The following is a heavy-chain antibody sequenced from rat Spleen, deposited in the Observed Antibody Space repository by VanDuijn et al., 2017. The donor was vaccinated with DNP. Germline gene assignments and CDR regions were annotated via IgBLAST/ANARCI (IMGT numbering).Heavy chain of an antibody. J-gene: IGHJ2*01. V-gene: IGHV5-31*01. CDR3: ARYGSVALDY. CDR1: GFTFNIYW. Sequence: EVQLVESGGDLVQPGRSLKLSCVASGFTFNIYWMTWIRQVPGKGLEWVASITSSGGTTYYPHSVKGRFTISRDNAKSTLYLQMDSLRSEDTATYYCARYGSVALDYWGQGVMVTVSS. D-gene: IGHD1-7*01. CDR2: ITSSGGTT.